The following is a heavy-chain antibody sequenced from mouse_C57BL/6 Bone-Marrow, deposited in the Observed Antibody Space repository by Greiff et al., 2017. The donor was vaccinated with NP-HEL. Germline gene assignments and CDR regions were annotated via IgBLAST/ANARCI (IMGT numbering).Heavy chain of an antibody. D-gene: IGHD1-1*01. CDR2: ISDGGSYT. CDR3: ARVITPGRFAY. J-gene: IGHJ3*01. V-gene: IGHV5-4*03. CDR1: GFTFSSYA. Sequence: EVKLVESGGGLVKPGGSLKLSCAASGFTFSSYAMSWVRQTPEKRLEWVATISDGGSYTYYPDNVKGRVTISRDNANNNLYLQMSHLKSEDTAMYYCARVITPGRFAYWGQGTLVTVSA.